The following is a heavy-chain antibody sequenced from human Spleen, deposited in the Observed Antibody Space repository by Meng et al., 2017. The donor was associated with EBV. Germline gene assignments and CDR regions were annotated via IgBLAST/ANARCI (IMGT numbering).Heavy chain of an antibody. V-gene: IGHV4-30-4*01. CDR1: GGSFDSLNYY. D-gene: IGHD3-22*01. CDR3: ARDDSRYFDQ. Sequence: QVQLQESGPGLVKPSPTLSLTCAASGGSFDSLNYYWSWIRQPPGKGLEWIGHIYYGGSTFYNPSLKSRVTISIDTSKNQFSLKLTSVTATDTAVYFCARDDSRYFDQWGQGTLVTVSS. J-gene: IGHJ4*02. CDR2: IYYGGST.